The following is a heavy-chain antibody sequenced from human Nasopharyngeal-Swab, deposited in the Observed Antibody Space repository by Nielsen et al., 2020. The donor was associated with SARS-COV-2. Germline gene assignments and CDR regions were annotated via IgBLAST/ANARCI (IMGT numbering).Heavy chain of an antibody. CDR1: GFTFIRSA. CDR2: IVIGSDNT. CDR3: AAGRYSSSWYSGIDY. J-gene: IGHJ4*02. D-gene: IGHD6-13*01. Sequence: SVKVSCKASGFTFIRSAMHWVRQARGQRLEWIGWIVIGSDNTKYARKFQERVTITRDMSTSTAYMELSSLRSEDTAVYYCAAGRYSSSWYSGIDYWGQGTLVTVSS. V-gene: IGHV1-58*02.